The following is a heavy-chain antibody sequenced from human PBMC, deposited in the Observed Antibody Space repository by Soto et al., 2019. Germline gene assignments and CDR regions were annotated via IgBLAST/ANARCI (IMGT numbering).Heavy chain of an antibody. J-gene: IGHJ4*02. V-gene: IGHV3-7*01. CDR2: IKHDGSEK. Sequence: GESLKISCAASGFSFGNYWMSWVRQVPGKGLEWVAIIKHDGSEKYYLDSVRGRFTISRDNAKNSLYLQMSALRAEDAALYYCARPLTTGWELLINVYWGQGTLVTVSS. CDR3: ARPLTTGWELLINVY. D-gene: IGHD1-1*01. CDR1: GFSFGNYW.